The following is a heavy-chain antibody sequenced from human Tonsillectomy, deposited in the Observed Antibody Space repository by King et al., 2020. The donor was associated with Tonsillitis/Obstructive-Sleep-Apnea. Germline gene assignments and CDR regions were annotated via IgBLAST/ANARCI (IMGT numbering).Heavy chain of an antibody. CDR3: ANVRPAGI. CDR2: IYRDTNRT. CDR1: GPTSSNYW. Sequence: VQLVESGGGLVQPGGSLRLSCAASGPTSSNYWMHLVRPAPGDGLGWVSTIYRDTNRTGYPGSVKGRFTNSRDKATNTLYLQMNSLRVEETAIYYCANVRPAGIWGPGTMVTVSS. D-gene: IGHD2-8*01. J-gene: IGHJ3*02. V-gene: IGHV3-74*01.